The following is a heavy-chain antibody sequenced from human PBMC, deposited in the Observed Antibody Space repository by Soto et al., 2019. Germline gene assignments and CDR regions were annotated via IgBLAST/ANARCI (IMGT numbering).Heavy chain of an antibody. Sequence: QAQLVQSGAELKEPGSSVRVSCKASGGTFAKFIMNWVRQTPGQGLEWMGGIVPLLGTPTYAEKFKGRVTISATGSTSTVYMELTSLRSEDTAIYYCARHGPYDSSLRPSSGMDVWGQGTKVTVSS. D-gene: IGHD3-16*01. CDR2: IVPLLGTP. V-gene: IGHV1-69*01. CDR1: GGTFAKFI. CDR3: ARHGPYDSSLRPSSGMDV. J-gene: IGHJ6*02.